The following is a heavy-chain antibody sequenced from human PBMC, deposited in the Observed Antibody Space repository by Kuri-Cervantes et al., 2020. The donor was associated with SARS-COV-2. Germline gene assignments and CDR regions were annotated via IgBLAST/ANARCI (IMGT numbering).Heavy chain of an antibody. CDR1: GFTFSSYW. CDR3: ARDGDSGYSSGWFDY. CDR2: IKQDGSEK. Sequence: GESLKISCAASGFTFSSYWMSWVRQAPGKGLEWVANIKQDGSEKYYVDSVKGRFTISRDNAKNSLYLQMNSLRAEDTAVYYCARDGDSGYSSGWFDYWGQGTLVTVSS. J-gene: IGHJ4*02. V-gene: IGHV3-7*01. D-gene: IGHD6-19*01.